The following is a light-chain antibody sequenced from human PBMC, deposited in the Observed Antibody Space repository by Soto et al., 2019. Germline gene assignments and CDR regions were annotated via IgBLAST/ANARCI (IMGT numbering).Light chain of an antibody. CDR3: TSYASGSSHVV. V-gene: IGLV2-14*01. CDR2: DVN. CDR1: SSDIGGYDY. Sequence: QAASVSGSPGQSITLSCTGTSSDIGGYDYVSWYQRHPGKAPKLIIYDVNNRPSGVSNRVSGSKSGNTASLTISGLQAEDEADYYCTSYASGSSHVVFGGGTKVTVL. J-gene: IGLJ2*01.